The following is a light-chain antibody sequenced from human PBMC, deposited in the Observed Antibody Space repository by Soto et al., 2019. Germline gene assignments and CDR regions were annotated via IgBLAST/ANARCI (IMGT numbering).Light chain of an antibody. CDR2: GAS. J-gene: IGKJ4*01. CDR1: QSVSSN. Sequence: EIVMKQSPATLSVSPGERATLSCRASQSVSSNLAWYQQKPGQAPRLLIYGASTRATGIPARFSGSGSGTEFTLTISSLQSEDFAVYDCQQCNNWPLTFGGGTKVEIK. V-gene: IGKV3-15*01. CDR3: QQCNNWPLT.